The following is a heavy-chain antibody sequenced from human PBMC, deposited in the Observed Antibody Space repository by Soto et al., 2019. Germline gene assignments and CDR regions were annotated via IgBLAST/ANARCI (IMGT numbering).Heavy chain of an antibody. D-gene: IGHD6-13*01. V-gene: IGHV4-34*01. CDR1: GGSFSGYY. Sequence: SETLSLTCAVYGGSFSGYYWSWSRQPPGKGLEWIGEINHSGSTNYNPSLKSRVTVSVDTSKNQFSLKLSSVTAADTAVYYCARESPRGQQLGKGGYYYYMDVWGKGTTVT. J-gene: IGHJ6*03. CDR3: ARESPRGQQLGKGGYYYYMDV. CDR2: INHSGST.